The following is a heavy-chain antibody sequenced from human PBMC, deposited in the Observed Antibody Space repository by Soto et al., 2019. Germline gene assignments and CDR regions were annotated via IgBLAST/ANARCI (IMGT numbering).Heavy chain of an antibody. Sequence: ASVKVSCKASGYTFTSYDINWGRQATGQGLEWMGWMNPNSGNTGYAQKFQGRVTMTRNTSISTAYMELSSLRSEDTAVYYCARGTKEYSSSSRYYYCGMDVWGQGTTVTVSS. V-gene: IGHV1-8*01. J-gene: IGHJ6*02. CDR1: GYTFTSYD. CDR2: MNPNSGNT. D-gene: IGHD6-6*01. CDR3: ARGTKEYSSSSRYYYCGMDV.